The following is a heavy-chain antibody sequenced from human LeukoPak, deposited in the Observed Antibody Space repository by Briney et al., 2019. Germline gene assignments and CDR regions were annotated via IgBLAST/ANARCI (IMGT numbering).Heavy chain of an antibody. CDR3: ARDRGGYDFVVDY. D-gene: IGHD5-12*01. V-gene: IGHV1-2*02. CDR2: INPNSGGT. J-gene: IGHJ4*02. Sequence: ASVKVSCKASGYTFTGYYMHWARQAPGQGLEWMGWINPNSGGTNYAQKFQGRVTMTRDTSISTAYMELSRLRSDDTAVYYCARDRGGYDFVVDYWGQGTLVTVSS. CDR1: GYTFTGYY.